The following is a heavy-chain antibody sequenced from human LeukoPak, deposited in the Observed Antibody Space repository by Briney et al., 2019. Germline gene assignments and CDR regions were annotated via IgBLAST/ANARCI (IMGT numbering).Heavy chain of an antibody. J-gene: IGHJ4*02. V-gene: IGHV3-23*01. CDR2: ISGSGTST. CDR1: GFTFSSYA. CDR3: AKLPGISAAVVLGDY. D-gene: IGHD6-13*01. Sequence: GGSLRLSCAASGFTFSSYAMSWVRQAPGKGLEWVSVISGSGTSTYYTDSAKGRFTISRDNSKNTLYLQLNSLRAEDTAVYYCAKLPGISAAVVLGDYWGLRTLVTVSS.